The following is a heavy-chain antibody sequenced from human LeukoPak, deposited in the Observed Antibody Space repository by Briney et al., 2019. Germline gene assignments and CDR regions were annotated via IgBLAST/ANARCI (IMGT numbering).Heavy chain of an antibody. V-gene: IGHV4-4*07. CDR2: ICTSGST. CDR1: GGSISSYY. Sequence: SETLSLTCTVSGGSISSYYWSWIRQPAGKGLEWIGRICTSGSTNYNPSLKSRVTMSVDTSKTQFPLKLGSVTAANTAVYYCARSPAYSSGRYDYWGQGTLVTVSS. J-gene: IGHJ4*02. D-gene: IGHD6-19*01. CDR3: ARSPAYSSGRYDY.